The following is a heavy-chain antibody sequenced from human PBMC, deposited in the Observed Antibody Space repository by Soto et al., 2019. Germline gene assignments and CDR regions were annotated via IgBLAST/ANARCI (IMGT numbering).Heavy chain of an antibody. CDR3: TRAKTYYYDSSGYYLLDQ. Sequence: KASETLSLTCTVSGGSISSGGYYWSWIRQHPGKGLEWIGYIYYSGSTYYNPSLKSRVTISVDTSKNQFSLKLSSVTAADTAVYHCTRAKTYYYDSSGYYLLDQWGQGTLVTVSS. D-gene: IGHD3-22*01. J-gene: IGHJ4*01. V-gene: IGHV4-31*03. CDR2: IYYSGST. CDR1: GGSISSGGYY.